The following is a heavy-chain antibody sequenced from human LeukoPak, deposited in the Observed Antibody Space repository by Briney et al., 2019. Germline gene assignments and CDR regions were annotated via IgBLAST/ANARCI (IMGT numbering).Heavy chain of an antibody. J-gene: IGHJ4*02. CDR2: ISSSSTYI. Sequence: GGSLRLSCAASGLTVSSHSMNWVRQAPGKGLEWVSSISSSSTYIYYADSVKGRFTISRDNAKNSLYLQMNSLRAEDTAVYYCARDAIVGATNFDYWGQGTLVTVSA. CDR3: ARDAIVGATNFDY. V-gene: IGHV3-21*01. D-gene: IGHD1-26*01. CDR1: GLTVSSHS.